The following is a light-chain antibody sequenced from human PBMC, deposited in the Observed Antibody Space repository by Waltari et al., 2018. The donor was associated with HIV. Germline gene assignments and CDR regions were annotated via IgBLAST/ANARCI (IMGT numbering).Light chain of an antibody. J-gene: IGKJ4*01. CDR3: QQSYSTPLT. CDR1: QSITGY. Sequence: DIQMTQSPSSLSASVGDRVTISCRASQSITGYLNWYQQKPGKAPKLLISAASNLQSGVPSRFSGSGSGTDFTLTISSLQPEDFATYYCQQSYSTPLTFGGGTKVEIK. V-gene: IGKV1-39*01. CDR2: AAS.